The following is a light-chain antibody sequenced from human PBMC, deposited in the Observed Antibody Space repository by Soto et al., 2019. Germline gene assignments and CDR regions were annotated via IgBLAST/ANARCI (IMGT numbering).Light chain of an antibody. Sequence: IVMTQSAATLSVSXGERATLSCRASSSVSDKVALYQQRPGXAPRLPXYDASTRATGIPARFSGSGSGTEFTLTVSSLQSEDFAVYYCQQYIKWPITFGQGTRLEIK. V-gene: IGKV3-15*01. CDR3: QQYIKWPIT. J-gene: IGKJ5*01. CDR1: SSVSDK. CDR2: DAS.